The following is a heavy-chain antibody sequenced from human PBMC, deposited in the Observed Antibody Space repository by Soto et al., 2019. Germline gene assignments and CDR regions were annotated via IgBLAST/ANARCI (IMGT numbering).Heavy chain of an antibody. CDR1: GGSFSGYY. Sequence: PSETLSLTCAVYGGSFSGYYWSWIRQPPGKGLEWIGEINHSGSTNYNPSLKSRVTISVDTSKNQFSLKLSSVTAADTAVYYCARVSQVGYYGSGSYGNYFDYWGQGTLVTVSS. V-gene: IGHV4-34*01. CDR3: ARVSQVGYYGSGSYGNYFDY. J-gene: IGHJ4*02. CDR2: INHSGST. D-gene: IGHD3-10*01.